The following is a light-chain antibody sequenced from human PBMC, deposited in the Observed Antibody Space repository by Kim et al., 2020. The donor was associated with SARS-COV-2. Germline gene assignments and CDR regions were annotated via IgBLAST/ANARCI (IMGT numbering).Light chain of an antibody. Sequence: QSALTQPASVSGSPGQSITISCTGTSSDIGSYNLVSWYQQYPGTAPKLIIYEGNKRPSGLSNRFSGSKSGNTASLTISGLQAEDEADYYCCSYAGGATWVFGGGTQLTVL. CDR1: SSDIGSYNL. V-gene: IGLV2-23*01. CDR3: CSYAGGATWV. CDR2: EGN. J-gene: IGLJ3*02.